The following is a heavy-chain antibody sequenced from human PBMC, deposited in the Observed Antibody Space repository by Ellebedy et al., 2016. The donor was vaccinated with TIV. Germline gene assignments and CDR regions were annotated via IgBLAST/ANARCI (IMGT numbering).Heavy chain of an antibody. V-gene: IGHV3-23*01. D-gene: IGHD6-13*01. J-gene: IGHJ4*02. CDR3: ASVIPYSSSWYGGGYFDY. CDR2: ISGSGGST. CDR1: GFTFSSYW. Sequence: GESLKISCAASGFTFSSYWMSWVRQAPGKGLEWVSAISGSGGSTYYADSVKGRFTISRDNSKNTLYLQMNSLRAEDTAVYYCASVIPYSSSWYGGGYFDYWGQGTLVTVSS.